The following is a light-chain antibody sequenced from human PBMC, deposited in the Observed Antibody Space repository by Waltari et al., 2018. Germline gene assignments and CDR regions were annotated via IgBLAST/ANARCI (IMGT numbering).Light chain of an antibody. J-gene: IGLJ2*01. V-gene: IGLV3-9*01. Sequence: SYEMTQPLSVSVALGQTATITCEGDDIGNKNVHWYRQKPGQAPVMVIYRDGNRPSGIPEQFAGSNSGNTATLTINRAQVGDEADYYCQVWDFSPVFGGGTKLTVL. CDR2: RDG. CDR1: DIGNKN. CDR3: QVWDFSPV.